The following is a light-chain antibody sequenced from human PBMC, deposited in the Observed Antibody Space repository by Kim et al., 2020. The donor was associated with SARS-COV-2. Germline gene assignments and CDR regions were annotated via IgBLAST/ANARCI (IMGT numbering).Light chain of an antibody. J-gene: IGKJ2*01. CDR2: RAS. CDR3: QQYDSPLYT. CDR1: QNIGSW. V-gene: IGKV1-5*03. Sequence: SATVGDRVTITCRASQNIGSWLAWYQQKPGKAPKLLIYRASNLQAGVPSRFSGRGSGTEFSLTIGSLQPDDFATYFCQQYDSPLYTFGQGTKLEI.